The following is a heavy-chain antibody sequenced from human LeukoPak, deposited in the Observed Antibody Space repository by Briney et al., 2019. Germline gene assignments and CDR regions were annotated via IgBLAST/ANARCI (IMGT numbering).Heavy chain of an antibody. D-gene: IGHD3-10*01. V-gene: IGHV4-61*02. J-gene: IGHJ5*02. Sequence: PSQTLSLTCTVSGGSISSGSYYWSWIRQPAGKGLEWIGRIYTSGSTNYNPSLKSRVTISVDTSKNQFSLKLSSVTAADTAVYYCARHRIWFGESIPNWFDPWGQGTLVTVSS. CDR3: ARHRIWFGESIPNWFDP. CDR1: GGSISSGSYY. CDR2: IYTSGST.